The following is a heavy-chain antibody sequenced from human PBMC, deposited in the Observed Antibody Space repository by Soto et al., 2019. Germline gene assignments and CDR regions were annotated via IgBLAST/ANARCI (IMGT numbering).Heavy chain of an antibody. CDR2: INPNSGGA. V-gene: IGHV1-2*02. CDR3: ARSLTEGYCTITGCYTRPLYGMDV. Sequence: ASVKVSCKASGYTFSGYYIHWLRQAPGQGLEWMGWINPNSGGANYAQKFQGRVTVTRDTPTSTAYMELSRLTSDDTAVYYCARSLTEGYCTITGCYTRPLYGMDVWGQGTTVTVS. D-gene: IGHD2-2*02. CDR1: GYTFSGYY. J-gene: IGHJ6*02.